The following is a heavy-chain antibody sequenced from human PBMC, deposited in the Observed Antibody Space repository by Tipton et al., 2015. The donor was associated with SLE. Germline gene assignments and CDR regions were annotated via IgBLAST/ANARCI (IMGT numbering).Heavy chain of an antibody. J-gene: IGHJ3*02. Sequence: TLSLTCSVSGGSIRTYYWSWIRQTPGKGLEWIGYMYYSGITNYNPSLYGRVSISVDTSKNQFSLKLISVTAADTAVYYCARELDAFDIWGQGTMVTVSS. CDR1: GGSIRTYY. V-gene: IGHV4-59*12. CDR3: ARELDAFDI. CDR2: MYYSGIT.